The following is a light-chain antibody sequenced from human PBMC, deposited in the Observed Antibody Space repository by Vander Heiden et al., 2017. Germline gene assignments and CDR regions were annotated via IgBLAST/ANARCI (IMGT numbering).Light chain of an antibody. CDR1: QSVSSSY. CDR2: GAS. V-gene: IGKV3-20*01. Sequence: EIVLTQSPGTLSLSPGERATLSCRASQSVSSSYLAWYQQKPGKAPRLLIYGASSRATGIPDRFSGSGSGTDFTLTISRLEPEDFAVYYSTETFGQGTKVEIK. J-gene: IGKJ1*01. CDR3: TET.